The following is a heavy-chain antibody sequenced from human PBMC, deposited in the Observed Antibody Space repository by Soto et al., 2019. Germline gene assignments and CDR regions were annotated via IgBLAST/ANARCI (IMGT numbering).Heavy chain of an antibody. D-gene: IGHD3-9*01. CDR1: EGTFSSYA. J-gene: IGHJ5*02. CDR3: ARSHYDILTGCLNWFDP. CDR2: IIPIFGTA. Sequence: SVKVSCKASEGTFSSYAISWVRQAPGQGLEWMGGIIPIFGTANYAQKFQGRVTITADESTSTAYMELSSLRSEDTAVYYCARSHYDILTGCLNWFDPWGQGTLVTVSS. V-gene: IGHV1-69*13.